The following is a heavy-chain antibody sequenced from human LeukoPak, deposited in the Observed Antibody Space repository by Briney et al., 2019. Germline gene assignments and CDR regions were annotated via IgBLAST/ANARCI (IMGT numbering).Heavy chain of an antibody. CDR1: GYTLTELS. V-gene: IGHV1-24*01. CDR3: ATVFLDSPYPYGMDV. CDR2: FDPEDGEA. J-gene: IGHJ6*02. Sequence: GASVKVSCKVSGYTLTELSMHWVRQAPGKGLEWMGGFDPEDGEAIYAQKFQGRVTMTEDTSTDTAYMELSSLRSEDTAVYYCATVFLDSPYPYGMDVWGQGTTVTVSS. D-gene: IGHD2-15*01.